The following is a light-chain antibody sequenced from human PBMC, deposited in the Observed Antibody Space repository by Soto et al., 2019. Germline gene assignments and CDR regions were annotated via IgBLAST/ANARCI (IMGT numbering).Light chain of an antibody. CDR1: SSDVGGYNY. J-gene: IGLJ2*01. V-gene: IGLV2-14*01. Sequence: QSVLTQPASVSGSPGQSITISCTGTSSDVGGYNYVSWYQQHPGRAPKLMIYAVSNRPSGVSNRFSGSKSGNTASLTISGLQADDEADYYCSSYTSNSTVLFGGGTKVTVL. CDR2: AVS. CDR3: SSYTSNSTVL.